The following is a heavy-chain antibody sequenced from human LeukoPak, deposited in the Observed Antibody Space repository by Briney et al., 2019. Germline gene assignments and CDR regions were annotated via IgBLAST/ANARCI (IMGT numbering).Heavy chain of an antibody. CDR1: GGSISSYY. V-gene: IGHV4-59*08. Sequence: SETLSLTCTVSGGSISSYYWSWIRQPPGKGLEWIGYIYYSGSINYNPSLKSRVTISVDTSKNQFSLKLSSVTAADTAVYYCASLAAAGHSNWFDPWGQGTLVTVSS. CDR2: IYYSGSI. D-gene: IGHD6-13*01. J-gene: IGHJ5*02. CDR3: ASLAAAGHSNWFDP.